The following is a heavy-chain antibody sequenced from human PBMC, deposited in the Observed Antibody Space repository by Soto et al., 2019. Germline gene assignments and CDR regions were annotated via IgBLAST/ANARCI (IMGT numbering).Heavy chain of an antibody. CDR2: IYYSVTT. D-gene: IGHD1-26*01. Sequence: SATLSLTCTVSGGSISSYYWSWIRPPPGKGLEWIGYIYYSVTTNYNPSLKSRVTISVDTSKNQFSLKLSSVTAADTAVYYCARYSGSYSYNWFDPWGQGTLVTVPQ. V-gene: IGHV4-59*01. CDR1: GGSISSYY. CDR3: ARYSGSYSYNWFDP. J-gene: IGHJ5*02.